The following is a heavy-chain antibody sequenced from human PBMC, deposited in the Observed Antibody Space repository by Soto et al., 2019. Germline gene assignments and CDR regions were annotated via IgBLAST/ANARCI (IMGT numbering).Heavy chain of an antibody. V-gene: IGHV1-18*01. J-gene: IGHJ4*02. CDR1: GYTFSSYG. CDR2: ISAYNGNT. Sequence: ASVKVSCKASGYTFSSYGISWVRQAPGQGLEWMGWISAYNGNTNYAQKLQGRVTMTTDTSTSTAYMDLRSLRSDDTAVYYCARDQSGYVGNGYSGQGTLVTVSS. D-gene: IGHD5-12*01. CDR3: ARDQSGYVGNGY.